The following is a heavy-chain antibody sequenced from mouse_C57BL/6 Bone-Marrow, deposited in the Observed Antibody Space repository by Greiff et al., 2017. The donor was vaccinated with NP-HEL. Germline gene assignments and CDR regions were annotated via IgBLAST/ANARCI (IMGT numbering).Heavy chain of an antibody. D-gene: IGHD2-1*01. CDR2: IDPETGGT. J-gene: IGHJ4*01. V-gene: IGHV1-15*01. Sequence: VKLQESGAELVRPGASVTLSCKASGYTFTDYEMHWVKQTPVHGLEWIGAIDPETGGTGYNQKFKGKAILTADKSSSTAYMELRSLTSEDSAVYYCTRPFYSLAMDYWGQGTSVTVSS. CDR1: GYTFTDYE. CDR3: TRPFYSLAMDY.